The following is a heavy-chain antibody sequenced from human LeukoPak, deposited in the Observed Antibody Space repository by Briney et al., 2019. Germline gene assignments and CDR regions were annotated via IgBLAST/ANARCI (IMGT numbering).Heavy chain of an antibody. CDR2: IIPIFGTA. V-gene: IGHV1-69*13. J-gene: IGHJ5*02. CDR1: GGTFSSYA. D-gene: IGHD3/OR15-3a*01. CDR3: ASHGTGYYSLRFDP. Sequence: SVKVSCKASGGTFSSYAISWVRQAPGQGLEWMGGIIPIFGTANYAQKFQGRVTITADESTSTAYMELSSLRSEDAAVYYCASHGTGYYSLRFDPWGQGTLVTVSS.